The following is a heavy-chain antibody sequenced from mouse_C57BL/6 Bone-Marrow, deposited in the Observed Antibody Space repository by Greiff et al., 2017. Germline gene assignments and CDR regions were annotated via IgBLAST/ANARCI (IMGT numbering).Heavy chain of an antibody. Sequence: VQLQQSGAELARPGASVKLSCKASGYTFTSSGISWVKQRTGQGLEWIGEIYPRSGNTYYNEKFKGKATLTADKSSSTAYMELRSLTSEDSAVYFCARNLPGIAMDYWGQGTSVTVSS. D-gene: IGHD4-1*01. J-gene: IGHJ4*01. CDR1: GYTFTSSG. V-gene: IGHV1-81*01. CDR2: IYPRSGNT. CDR3: ARNLPGIAMDY.